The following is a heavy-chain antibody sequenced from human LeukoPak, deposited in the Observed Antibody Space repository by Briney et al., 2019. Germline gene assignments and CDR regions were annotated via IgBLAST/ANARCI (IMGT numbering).Heavy chain of an antibody. CDR3: ARQVAGTPVEFDP. CDR1: GGSISSGDYY. V-gene: IGHV4-30-4*01. J-gene: IGHJ5*02. Sequence: PSETLSLTCTVSGGSISSGDYYWSWIRQPPGKGLEWIGYIYYSGSTYYNPSLKSRITISVDTSKNQFSLKLSSVTAADTAVYYCARQVAGTPVEFDPWGQGTLVTVSS. D-gene: IGHD6-19*01. CDR2: IYYSGST.